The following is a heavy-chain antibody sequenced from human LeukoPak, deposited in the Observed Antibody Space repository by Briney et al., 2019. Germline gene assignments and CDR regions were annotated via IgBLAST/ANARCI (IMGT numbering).Heavy chain of an antibody. Sequence: GGSLRLSCAASGFTVNSNYMSWVRQAPGKGLERVSAIGTVDDTYYLGSVKGRFTISRENAKNVLYLQMSSLRVEDTAVYYCAREIRETVFTRHHYYGIDVWGQGTTVTVSS. D-gene: IGHD1-1*01. CDR3: AREIRETVFTRHHYYGIDV. J-gene: IGHJ6*02. V-gene: IGHV3-13*01. CDR1: GFTVNSNY. CDR2: IGTVDDT.